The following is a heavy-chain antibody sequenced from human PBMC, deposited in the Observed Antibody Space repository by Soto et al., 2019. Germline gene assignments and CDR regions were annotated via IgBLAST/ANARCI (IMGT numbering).Heavy chain of an antibody. CDR3: ARHHDS. J-gene: IGHJ4*02. CDR1: GGSISSYY. V-gene: IGHV4-59*08. Sequence: QVQLQESGPGLVKPSETLSLTCTVSGGSISSYYWSWIRQPPGKGLEWIGYIYYSGSTNYNPSLKIRVTISVDTSKNQFSLKLSSVTAADTAGYYCARHHDSWGQGTLVTVSS. CDR2: IYYSGST.